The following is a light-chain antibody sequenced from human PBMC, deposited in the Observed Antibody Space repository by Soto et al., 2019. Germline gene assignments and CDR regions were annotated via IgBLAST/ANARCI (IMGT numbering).Light chain of an antibody. CDR3: QPVKSSPST. V-gene: IGKV1-9*01. Sequence: IQLTQSQSSLYASVGDRVTITCRASQDISSSLAWYQQKPGKAPKLLIYGASILQSGVPSGFGGSGFGTDFTLNISSLRAEDVATCFCQPVKSSPSTFCGGTRVAI. CDR2: GAS. J-gene: IGKJ4*01. CDR1: QDISSS.